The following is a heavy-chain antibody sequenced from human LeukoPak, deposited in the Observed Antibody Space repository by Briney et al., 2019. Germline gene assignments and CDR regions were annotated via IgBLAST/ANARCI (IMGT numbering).Heavy chain of an antibody. CDR1: GYSISSGNY. Sequence: SETLSLTCTVSGYSISSGNYWDWIRQPPGKGLEWIGYIYYSGSTNYNPSLKSRVTISVDTSKNQFSLKLSSVTAADTAVYYCARGPNRMPDYWGQGTLVTVSS. CDR2: IYYSGST. CDR3: ARGPNRMPDY. J-gene: IGHJ4*02. D-gene: IGHD1-14*01. V-gene: IGHV4-61*01.